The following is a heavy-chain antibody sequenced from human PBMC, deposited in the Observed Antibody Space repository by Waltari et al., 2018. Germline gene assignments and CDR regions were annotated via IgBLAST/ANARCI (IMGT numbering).Heavy chain of an antibody. CDR3: ARAMYSSGWYDGLTYYYYGMDV. CDR1: GYTFTSYD. D-gene: IGHD6-19*01. V-gene: IGHV1-8*03. CDR2: MNPNSGNT. J-gene: IGHJ6*02. Sequence: QVQLVQSGAEVKKPGASVKVSCKASGYTFTSYDINWVRQATGQGLEWMGWMNPNSGNTGYAQKFQGRVTITRNTSISTAYMELSSLRSEDTAVYYCARAMYSSGWYDGLTYYYYGMDVWGQGTTVTVSS.